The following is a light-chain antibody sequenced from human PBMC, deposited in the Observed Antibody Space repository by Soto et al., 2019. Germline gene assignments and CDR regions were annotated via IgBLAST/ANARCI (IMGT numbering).Light chain of an antibody. CDR2: AAS. CDR1: QGISSY. Sequence: DIQLTQSPPFLSASVGDRVTITCRASQGISSYLAWYQQKPGKVPKLLIYAASTLQSGVPSRFSGSGSGTEFALTISSLQPEDFATYYCQQLSGYPQTCGQGTKVDIK. J-gene: IGKJ1*01. CDR3: QQLSGYPQT. V-gene: IGKV1-9*01.